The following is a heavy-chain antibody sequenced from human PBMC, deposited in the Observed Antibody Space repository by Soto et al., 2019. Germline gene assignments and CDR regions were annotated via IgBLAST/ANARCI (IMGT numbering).Heavy chain of an antibody. CDR2: IRTNNGKT. CDR3: ARVVGTRPFDY. V-gene: IGHV1-18*01. D-gene: IGHD1-26*01. J-gene: IGHJ4*02. Sequence: QVQLVQSGAEVKKPGASVKVSCKASGYTFTSYGISWVRQAPGQGLEWMGWIRTNNGKTIYAQKFQGRDTVTTDTSTTTAYMELRSVRSNDTTIYYCARVVGTRPFDYWAQGTLVTVSS. CDR1: GYTFTSYG.